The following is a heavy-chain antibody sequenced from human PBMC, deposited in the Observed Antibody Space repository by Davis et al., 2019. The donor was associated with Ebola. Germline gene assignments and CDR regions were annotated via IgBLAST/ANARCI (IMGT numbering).Heavy chain of an antibody. Sequence: PGGSLRLSCTVSGGSISSSSYYWGWIRQPPGKGLEWIGSIYYSGSTYYNPSLKSRVTISVDTSKNQFSLKLSSVTAADTAVYYCARQRTVGAEEDYFDYWGQGTLVTVSS. J-gene: IGHJ4*02. V-gene: IGHV4-39*01. D-gene: IGHD1-26*01. CDR2: IYYSGST. CDR1: GGSISSSSYY. CDR3: ARQRTVGAEEDYFDY.